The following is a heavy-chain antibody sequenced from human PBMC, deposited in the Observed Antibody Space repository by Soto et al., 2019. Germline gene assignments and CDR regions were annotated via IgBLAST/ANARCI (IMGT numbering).Heavy chain of an antibody. V-gene: IGHV4-34*01. CDR1: GGSFSGYY. CDR3: ARGIRPRDPPNCSSTSCSPGPYYYYYMDV. Sequence: SETLSLTCAVYGGSFSGYYWSWIRQPPGKGLEWIGEINHSGSTNYNPSLKSRVTISVDTSKNQFSLKLSSLTAADTAVYYCARGIRPRDPPNCSSTSCSPGPYYYYYMDVWGKGTTVTVSS. J-gene: IGHJ6*03. CDR2: INHSGST. D-gene: IGHD2-2*01.